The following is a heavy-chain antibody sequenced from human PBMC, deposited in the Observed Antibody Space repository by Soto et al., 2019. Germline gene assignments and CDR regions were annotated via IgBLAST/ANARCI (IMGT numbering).Heavy chain of an antibody. Sequence: SVKVSCKASGGTFSSYAISWVRQAPGQGLEWMGGIIPIFGTANYAQKFQGRVTITADESTSTAYMELSSLRSEDTAVYYCGLPVQSSSSFVYYYVMDVWGQGTTVTVSS. CDR2: IIPIFGTA. V-gene: IGHV1-69*13. CDR3: GLPVQSSSSFVYYYVMDV. D-gene: IGHD6-6*01. CDR1: GGTFSSYA. J-gene: IGHJ6*02.